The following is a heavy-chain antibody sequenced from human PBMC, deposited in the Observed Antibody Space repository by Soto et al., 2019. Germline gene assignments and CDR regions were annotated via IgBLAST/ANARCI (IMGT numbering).Heavy chain of an antibody. V-gene: IGHV1-46*01. Sequence: QVQLVQSGAEVKKPGASVKVSCKASGYIFTNHYIHWVRQAPGQGLEWMGIINPSGGSTNYLQKFQGRITMTRDTSTSTVYMELSRLRSEDTAVYFCARADYYDSSGCYYDCWGQGSLVTVSS. J-gene: IGHJ4*02. D-gene: IGHD3-22*01. CDR3: ARADYYDSSGCYYDC. CDR2: INPSGGST. CDR1: GYIFTNHY.